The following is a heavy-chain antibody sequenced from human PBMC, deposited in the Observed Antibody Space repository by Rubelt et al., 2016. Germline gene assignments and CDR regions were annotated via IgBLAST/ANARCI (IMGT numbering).Heavy chain of an antibody. CDR3: ARHLEGSVSYYYYGMDV. D-gene: IGHD3-10*01. J-gene: IGHJ6*02. V-gene: IGHV3-11*01. Sequence: GRFTISRDNAKNSLYLQMHSLRAEDTAVYYCARHLEGSVSYYYYGMDVWGQGTTVTVSS.